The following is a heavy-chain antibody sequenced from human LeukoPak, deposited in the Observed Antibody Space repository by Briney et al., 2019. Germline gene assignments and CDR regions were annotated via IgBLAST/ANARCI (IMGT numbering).Heavy chain of an antibody. J-gene: IGHJ5*02. Sequence: ASVKVSCKASGHTFTSRDINWVRQATGQGLEWMGWMNPNSGNTGYAQKLQGRVTMTRNTSISTAYMELSSLRSEDTAVYYCARGPNKSDGGNSGSAWFDPWGQGTLVTVSS. CDR2: MNPNSGNT. CDR1: GHTFTSRD. CDR3: ARGPNKSDGGNSGSAWFDP. V-gene: IGHV1-8*01. D-gene: IGHD4-23*01.